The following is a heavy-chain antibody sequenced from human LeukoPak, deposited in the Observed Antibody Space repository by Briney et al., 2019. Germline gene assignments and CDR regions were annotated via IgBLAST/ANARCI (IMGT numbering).Heavy chain of an antibody. J-gene: IGHJ5*02. Sequence: ASVKVSCKASGYTFTSYGISWVRQAPGQGLEWMGWISAYNGNTNYAQKLEGRVTMTTDTSTSTAYMELRSLRSDDTAVYYCARDLVGFYSSGWPNWFDPWGQGTLVTVSS. V-gene: IGHV1-18*01. D-gene: IGHD6-19*01. CDR1: GYTFTSYG. CDR3: ARDLVGFYSSGWPNWFDP. CDR2: ISAYNGNT.